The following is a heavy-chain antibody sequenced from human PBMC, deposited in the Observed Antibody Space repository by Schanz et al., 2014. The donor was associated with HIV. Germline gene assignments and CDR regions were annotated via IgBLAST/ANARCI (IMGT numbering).Heavy chain of an antibody. V-gene: IGHV3-30*18. D-gene: IGHD3-10*01. CDR3: AKGSSLWSFYYDMDV. CDR1: GFTFSSYG. CDR2: ISYDGGNK. J-gene: IGHJ6*02. Sequence: VQLVESGGGVVQPGRSLRLSCAASGFTFSSYGMHWVRQAPGKGLEWVATISYDGGNKYYADSVKGRFTISRDTSKKKLYLQMNSLRAEDTAVYYCAKGSSLWSFYYDMDVWGQGTLVTVSS.